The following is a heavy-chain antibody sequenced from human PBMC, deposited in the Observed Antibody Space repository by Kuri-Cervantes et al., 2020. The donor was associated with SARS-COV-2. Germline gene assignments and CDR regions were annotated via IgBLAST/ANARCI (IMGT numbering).Heavy chain of an antibody. CDR1: GYTFTSYY. CDR2: INTSGGST. J-gene: IGHJ6*02. Sequence: SVKVSCKASGYTFTSYYMHWVRQAPGQGLEWMGIINTSGGSTSYAQKFQGRVTMTRDTSTSKVYMELSSLRSEDTAVYYCARVVPAAINGMDVWGQGTTVTVSS. V-gene: IGHV1-46*03. D-gene: IGHD2-2*01. CDR3: ARVVPAAINGMDV.